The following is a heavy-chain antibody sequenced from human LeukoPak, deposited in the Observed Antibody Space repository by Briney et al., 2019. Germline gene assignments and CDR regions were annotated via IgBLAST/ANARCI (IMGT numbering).Heavy chain of an antibody. CDR2: INAGNGNT. Sequence: ASVKVSCKASGYTFTSYAMHWVRQAPGQRLEWMGWINAGNGNTKYSQKFQGRVTITRDTSASTAYMELSSLRSEDTAVYYRARDLGEATVYFDYWGQGTLVTVSS. CDR3: ARDLGEATVYFDY. CDR1: GYTFTSYA. D-gene: IGHD4-17*01. J-gene: IGHJ4*02. V-gene: IGHV1-3*01.